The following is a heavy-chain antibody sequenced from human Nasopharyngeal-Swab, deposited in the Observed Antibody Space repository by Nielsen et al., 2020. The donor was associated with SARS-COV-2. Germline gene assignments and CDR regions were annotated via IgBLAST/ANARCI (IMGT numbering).Heavy chain of an antibody. CDR1: GGSISSGGYY. Sequence: SETLSLTCTVSGGSISSGGYYWSWFRQHPGKGLEWIGYIYYSGSTYYNPSLKSRVTISVDTSKNQFSLKLSSVTAADTAVYYCAREGIAAAGTFDYYYYYMDVWGKGTTVTVSS. J-gene: IGHJ6*03. D-gene: IGHD6-13*01. V-gene: IGHV4-31*03. CDR3: AREGIAAAGTFDYYYYYMDV. CDR2: IYYSGST.